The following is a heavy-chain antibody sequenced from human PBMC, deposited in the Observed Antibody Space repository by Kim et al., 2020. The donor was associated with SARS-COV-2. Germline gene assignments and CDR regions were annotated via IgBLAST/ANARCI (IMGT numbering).Heavy chain of an antibody. CDR3: ARGSGGHIVVVTALLGFDY. J-gene: IGHJ4*02. D-gene: IGHD2-21*02. Sequence: SRVTISVDTSKNQFSLKLSSVTAADTAVYYCARGSGGHIVVVTALLGFDYWGQGTLVTVSS. V-gene: IGHV4-39*07.